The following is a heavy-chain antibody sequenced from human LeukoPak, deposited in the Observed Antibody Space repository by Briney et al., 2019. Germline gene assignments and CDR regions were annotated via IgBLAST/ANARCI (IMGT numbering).Heavy chain of an antibody. CDR1: GYSINSGYY. CDR2: IYRTGST. CDR3: ARGDCSSTICYSPMDV. Sequence: SETLSLTCTVSGYSINSGYYWVWIRQPPGKGLERIGSIYRTGSTNYNPSLKSRVTISVDTTKNKFALKVRSVPAADTAVYSCARGDCSSTICYSPMDVWGKGTPVTVSS. J-gene: IGHJ6*03. D-gene: IGHD2-2*01. V-gene: IGHV4-38-2*02.